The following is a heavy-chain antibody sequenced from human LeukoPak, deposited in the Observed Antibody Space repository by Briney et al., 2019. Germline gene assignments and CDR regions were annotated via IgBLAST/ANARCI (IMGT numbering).Heavy chain of an antibody. CDR1: GYTFTGYY. D-gene: IGHD3-16*01. V-gene: IGHV1-2*02. Sequence: ASVNVSCKASGYTFTGYYMHWVRQAPGQGLEWMGWINPNSGGTNYAQKFQGRVTMTRDTSISTAYMELSRLRSDDTAVYYCARDVWGHDAFDIWGQGTMVTVSS. J-gene: IGHJ3*02. CDR2: INPNSGGT. CDR3: ARDVWGHDAFDI.